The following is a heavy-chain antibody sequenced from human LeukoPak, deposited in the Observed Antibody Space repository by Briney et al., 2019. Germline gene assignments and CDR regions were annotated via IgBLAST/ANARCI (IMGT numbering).Heavy chain of an antibody. Sequence: GGSLRLSCAASGFTFDDYGMSWVRQAPGKGLEWVSGINWNGGSTGYADSVKGRFTISRDNAKNSLFLQMNSLRAEDTALYYCARVGCSSTSCYLTYYYYYMDVWGKGTRSPSP. CDR2: INWNGGST. J-gene: IGHJ6*03. CDR1: GFTFDDYG. V-gene: IGHV3-20*04. CDR3: ARVGCSSTSCYLTYYYYYMDV. D-gene: IGHD2-2*01.